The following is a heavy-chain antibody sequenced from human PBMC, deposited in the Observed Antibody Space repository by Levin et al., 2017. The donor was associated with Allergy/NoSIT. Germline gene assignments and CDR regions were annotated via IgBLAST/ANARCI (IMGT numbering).Heavy chain of an antibody. V-gene: IGHV4-31*03. CDR3: ARADGGDMHVDV. J-gene: IGHJ6*04. D-gene: IGHD2-21*01. CDR2: IFYSGST. CDR1: GGSISTASYY. Sequence: ASETLSLTCTVSGGSISTASYYWGWIRQHPGKGLEWIGYIFYSGSTYYNPSLTSRVTMSVDTSENQFSLELSSVTAADTAVYYCARADGGDMHVDVWGTGTTVTVSS.